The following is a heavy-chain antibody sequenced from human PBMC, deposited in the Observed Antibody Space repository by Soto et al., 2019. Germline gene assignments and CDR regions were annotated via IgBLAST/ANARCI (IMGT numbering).Heavy chain of an antibody. D-gene: IGHD3-22*01. CDR1: GYTFITYV. CDR3: ARGPTDYSDKRANYFLDY. J-gene: IGHJ4*02. Sequence: QVQLVQSGAEVNKPGASVKVSCKASGYTFITYVVSWVRQAPGQGLDWLGWISTYNCNTRYAERLQGRVTMTTDTTTNTAYIELRNLRSDDTAVYYCARGPTDYSDKRANYFLDYWGQGTLVTVSS. CDR2: ISTYNCNT. V-gene: IGHV1-18*01.